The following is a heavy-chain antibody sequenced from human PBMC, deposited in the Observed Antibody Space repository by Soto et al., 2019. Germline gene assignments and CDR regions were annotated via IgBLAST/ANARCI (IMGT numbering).Heavy chain of an antibody. D-gene: IGHD3-16*01. CDR3: ASTGGSLRMGVVGY. V-gene: IGHV3-74*01. J-gene: IGHJ4*02. Sequence: PGGSLRLSCAASGFTFSSDWMHWFRQAPGKGLVWVSRIDSGGRTTTYADSVKGRFTISRDNAKNTLYLQMNGLRAEDTAVYYCASTGGSLRMGVVGYWGQGTLVTVSS. CDR2: IDSGGRTT. CDR1: GFTFSSDW.